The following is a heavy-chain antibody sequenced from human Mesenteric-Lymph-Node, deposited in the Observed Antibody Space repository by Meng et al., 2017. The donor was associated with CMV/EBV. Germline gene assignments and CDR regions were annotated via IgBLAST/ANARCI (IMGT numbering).Heavy chain of an antibody. CDR1: GASVSSGSYY. V-gene: IGHV4-61*01. Sequence: SETLSLTCTVSGASVSSGSYYWSWLRRPPGKGLEWIGYIYYSGSTTYNPALKSRVTITVDTSKNQFPLKVTSGTAADTAVYYCARGGSGYYRFDPWGQGTLVTVSS. CDR3: ARGGSGYYRFDP. CDR2: IYYSGST. D-gene: IGHD3-22*01. J-gene: IGHJ5*02.